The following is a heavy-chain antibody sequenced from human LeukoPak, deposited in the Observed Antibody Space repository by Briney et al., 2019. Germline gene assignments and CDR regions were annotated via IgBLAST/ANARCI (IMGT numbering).Heavy chain of an antibody. V-gene: IGHV4-59*01. Sequence: PSETLSLTCSVSGGSITSYYWRWIRQSPGKGLEWIGHVSDGGSTNYSPSLKGRVSVSVDTSKNQFSLNLRSVTAADTAVYFCARASTTFDDWGQGTLVTVSS. D-gene: IGHD1-14*01. CDR2: VSDGGST. CDR1: GGSITSYY. CDR3: ARASTTFDD. J-gene: IGHJ4*02.